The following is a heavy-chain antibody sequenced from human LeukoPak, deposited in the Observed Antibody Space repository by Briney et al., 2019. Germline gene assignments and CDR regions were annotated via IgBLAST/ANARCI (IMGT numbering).Heavy chain of an antibody. CDR2: IRYDGSNK. CDR1: GFTFSSYG. V-gene: IGHV3-30*02. D-gene: IGHD6-19*01. Sequence: GGSLRLSCAASGFTFSSYGMHWVRQAPGKGLEWVAFIRYDGSNKYYADSVKGRFTISRDNSKNTLYLQMNSLRAEDTAVYYCAKDRNLIAVAGTGVFDYWGQGTLVTVSS. CDR3: AKDRNLIAVAGTGVFDY. J-gene: IGHJ4*02.